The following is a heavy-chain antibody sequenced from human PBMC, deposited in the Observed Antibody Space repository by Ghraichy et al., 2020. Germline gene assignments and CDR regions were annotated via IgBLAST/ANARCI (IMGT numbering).Heavy chain of an antibody. D-gene: IGHD3-10*01. J-gene: IGHJ4*02. Sequence: GGSLRLSCAASGFTLRSYHIHWVRQATGKGLEWVSAISNAGDTYYSGSVKGRFTISRENAKNSLYLQMSSLSAGDTAVYYCARARHYYGSGSFYFDYWGQGTLVTVSS. CDR1: GFTLRSYH. CDR2: ISNAGDT. CDR3: ARARHYYGSGSFYFDY. V-gene: IGHV3-13*01.